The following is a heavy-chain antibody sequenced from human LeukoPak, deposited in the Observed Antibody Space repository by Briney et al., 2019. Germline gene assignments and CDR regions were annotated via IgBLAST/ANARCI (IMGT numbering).Heavy chain of an antibody. CDR2: ITSNGGSA. J-gene: IGHJ4*02. D-gene: IGHD2-2*02. Sequence: GGSLRLSCAAPGFTFSIYAMHWVRQAPGKGLEYVSAITSNGGSAYYANSVKGRFTISRDNSKNTLYLQMGSLRAEDMAVYYCAREYCDSTTCYKTIDYWGQGTLVTVSS. V-gene: IGHV3-64*01. CDR1: GFTFSIYA. CDR3: AREYCDSTTCYKTIDY.